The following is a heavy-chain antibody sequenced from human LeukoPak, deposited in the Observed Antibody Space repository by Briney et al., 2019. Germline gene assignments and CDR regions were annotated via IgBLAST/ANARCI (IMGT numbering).Heavy chain of an antibody. D-gene: IGHD4-23*01. CDR1: GGSISSGSYY. CDR3: ASTKGGNSVDY. J-gene: IGHJ4*02. CDR2: IYTSGST. V-gene: IGHV4-61*02. Sequence: SETLSLTCTVSGGSISSGSYYWSWIRQPAGKGLEWIGRIYTSGSTNYNPSLKSRVTISVDTSKNQFSLKLSSVTAADTAVYYCASTKGGNSVDYWGQGTLVTVSS.